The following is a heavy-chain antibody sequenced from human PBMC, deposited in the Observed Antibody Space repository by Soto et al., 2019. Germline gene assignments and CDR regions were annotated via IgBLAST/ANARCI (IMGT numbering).Heavy chain of an antibody. CDR2: IRSKTNNYAT. Sequence: EVQLVESGGGLVQPGGSLKLSCAASGFTFSGSAMHWVRQASGKGLEWVGRIRSKTNNYATAYAASLKGRFTISRDDSKNTAYLQMNSPKTEDTAVYYCTTVSTYNWGQGTLVTVSS. CDR1: GFTFSGSA. CDR3: TTVSTYN. V-gene: IGHV3-73*02. J-gene: IGHJ4*02. D-gene: IGHD4-17*01.